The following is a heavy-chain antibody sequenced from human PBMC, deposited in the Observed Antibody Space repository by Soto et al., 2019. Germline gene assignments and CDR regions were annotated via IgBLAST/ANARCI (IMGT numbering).Heavy chain of an antibody. CDR2: INHSGST. J-gene: IGHJ5*02. CDR1: GGSFSGYY. V-gene: IGHV4-34*01. Sequence: QVQLQQWGAGLLKPSETLSLTCAVYGGSFSGYYWSWIRQPPGKGLEWIGEINHSGSTNYNPSLKSRVTISVDPSKNQFSLKLSSVTAADTAVYYCARCPPIVVVPAAHNWFDPWGQGTLVTVSS. D-gene: IGHD2-2*01. CDR3: ARCPPIVVVPAAHNWFDP.